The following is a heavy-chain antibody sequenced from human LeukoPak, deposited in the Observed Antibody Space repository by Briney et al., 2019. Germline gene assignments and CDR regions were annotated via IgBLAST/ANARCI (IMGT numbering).Heavy chain of an antibody. Sequence: GGSLRLSCAASGFSFSSYAISWVRQAPGKGLEWVSSVSGSGGSTYYADSVKGRFTISRDNSKNTLDPQVNSLRAEDTAVYYCAKRHDSNGPTGYFDFWGQGILVTVSS. CDR2: VSGSGGST. D-gene: IGHD3-22*01. CDR3: AKRHDSNGPTGYFDF. J-gene: IGHJ4*02. CDR1: GFSFSSYA. V-gene: IGHV3-23*01.